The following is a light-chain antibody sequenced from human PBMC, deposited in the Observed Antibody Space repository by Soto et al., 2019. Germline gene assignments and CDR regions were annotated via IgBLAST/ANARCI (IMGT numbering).Light chain of an antibody. CDR3: CSNAASSTYV. CDR2: EAS. CDR1: SSDVGSHNL. V-gene: IGLV2-23*01. J-gene: IGLJ1*01. Sequence: QSVLTQPASVSGSPGQSITISCTGTSSDVGSHNLVSWYQQYPGKAPKLIIFEASKRPSGVSNRFSGSKSGSMASLTISGLQAEDEADYYGCSNAASSTYVFGSGTKLTVL.